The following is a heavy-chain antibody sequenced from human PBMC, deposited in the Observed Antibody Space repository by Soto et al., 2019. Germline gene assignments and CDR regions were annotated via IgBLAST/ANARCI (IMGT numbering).Heavy chain of an antibody. J-gene: IGHJ3*02. CDR1: GFNISNYA. CDR2: NSFDGTKK. CDR3: VRVRLYPTRLSPADVNDAFDI. D-gene: IGHD6-13*01. V-gene: IGHV3-30*04. Sequence: PGGSLRLSCAASGFNISNYAMHWVRQAPGKGLEWVAVNSFDGTKKSYADSVEGRFTVSRDNSQNTLYLQMDSLRAEDTAVYYCVRVRLYPTRLSPADVNDAFDIWGQGTMVTVSS.